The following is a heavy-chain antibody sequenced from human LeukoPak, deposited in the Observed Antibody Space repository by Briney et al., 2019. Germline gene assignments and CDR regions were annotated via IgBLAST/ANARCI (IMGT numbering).Heavy chain of an antibody. Sequence: ASVKVSCKASGYTSTGYYMHWVRQAPGQGLEWMGWINPNSGGTNYAQKFQGRVTMTRDTSISTAYMELSRLGSDDTAVYYCAKGGRVATWWAVDYWGQGTLVTVSS. CDR2: INPNSGGT. D-gene: IGHD5-12*01. V-gene: IGHV1-2*02. CDR1: GYTSTGYY. J-gene: IGHJ4*02. CDR3: AKGGRVATWWAVDY.